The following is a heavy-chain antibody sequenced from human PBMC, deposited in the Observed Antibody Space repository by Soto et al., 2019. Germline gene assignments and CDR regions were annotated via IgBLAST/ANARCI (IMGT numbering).Heavy chain of an antibody. CDR2: IYYSGST. CDR1: GGSISSSSYY. D-gene: IGHD3-10*01. V-gene: IGHV4-39*01. Sequence: QLQLQESGPGLVKPSETLSLTCTVSGGSISSSSYYWGWIRQPPGKGLEWIGSIYYSGSTYYNPSPKSRVPISVYTAKNQFSLKLSSVTAADTAVYYYARHSETIVRGWWFDPWGQGTLVTVSS. J-gene: IGHJ5*02. CDR3: ARHSETIVRGWWFDP.